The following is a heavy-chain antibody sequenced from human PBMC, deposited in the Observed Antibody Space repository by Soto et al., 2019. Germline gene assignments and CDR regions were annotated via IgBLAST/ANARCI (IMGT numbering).Heavy chain of an antibody. Sequence: PSETLSLTCAVSGGSVSNSSFYWSWIRQPPGERLEWIGNIYYSGSTNYNPSLKSRVTISVHTSKNQFSLKLTSVTAADTAVYYCARVRSSGYYGLLDCWGQGTLVTVSS. V-gene: IGHV4-61*01. CDR3: ARVRSSGYYGLLDC. CDR1: GGSVSNSSFY. D-gene: IGHD3-22*01. J-gene: IGHJ4*02. CDR2: IYYSGST.